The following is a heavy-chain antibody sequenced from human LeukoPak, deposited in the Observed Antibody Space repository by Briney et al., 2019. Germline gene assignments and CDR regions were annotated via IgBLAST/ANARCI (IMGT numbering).Heavy chain of an antibody. V-gene: IGHV1-18*04. CDR2: ISAYNGNT. CDR1: GYTFTSYG. CDR3: ARALLGRYCSGGSCYSFGY. Sequence: GASVKVSCKASGYTFTSYGISWVRQAPGQGLEWMGWISAYNGNTNYAQKLQGRVTMTTDTSTSTAYTELRSLRSDDTAVYYCARALLGRYCSGGSCYSFGYWGQGTLVTVSS. D-gene: IGHD2-15*01. J-gene: IGHJ4*02.